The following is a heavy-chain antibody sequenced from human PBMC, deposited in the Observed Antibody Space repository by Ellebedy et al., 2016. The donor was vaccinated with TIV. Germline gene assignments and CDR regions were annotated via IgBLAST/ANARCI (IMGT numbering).Heavy chain of an antibody. Sequence: GGSLRLXCAGSGFTFEDYGLTWVRQVPGKGLEWVSGIDWNGGRTGYGDSAKGRFTISRDNAKNSLYLQMNSLRADDTALYYCARGVPAGSGNNELDSWGQGILVTVSS. CDR1: GFTFEDYG. CDR2: IDWNGGRT. J-gene: IGHJ4*02. D-gene: IGHD3-10*01. CDR3: ARGVPAGSGNNELDS. V-gene: IGHV3-20*04.